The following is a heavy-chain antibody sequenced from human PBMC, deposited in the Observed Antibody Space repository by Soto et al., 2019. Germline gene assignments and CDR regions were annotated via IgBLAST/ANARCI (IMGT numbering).Heavy chain of an antibody. D-gene: IGHD2-2*01. CDR1: GGSFSGYY. V-gene: IGHV4-34*01. J-gene: IGHJ6*02. CDR3: AGKVGILVTAAMRVYYSYYSMDV. Sequence: QVQLKQWGAGLLKPPETLSLTCAVYGGSFSGYYWSWIRQPPGKGLEWIGEIDHSGRTNYNLSLKSRVTNSLDRSKNQFSLKLSSVTAADTAVYYCAGKVGILVTAAMRVYYSYYSMDVWGQGTTVTVSS. CDR2: IDHSGRT.